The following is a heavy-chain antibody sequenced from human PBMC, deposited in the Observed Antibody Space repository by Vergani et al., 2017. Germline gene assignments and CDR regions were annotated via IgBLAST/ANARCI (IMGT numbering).Heavy chain of an antibody. Sequence: DVHLAESGGGFFQPGGSLRLSCSASGFTFSNSAMNWVRQAPGKGLEWVSGISGSGVSAYYTDSVKGRFTISRDNSKNMLFLQMNNLRTEEPAIYYCAKQYFVSGNYLFDYWGQGTLVTVSS. CDR3: AKQYFVSGNYLFDY. CDR2: ISGSGVSA. D-gene: IGHD3-10*01. CDR1: GFTFSNSA. V-gene: IGHV3-23*04. J-gene: IGHJ4*02.